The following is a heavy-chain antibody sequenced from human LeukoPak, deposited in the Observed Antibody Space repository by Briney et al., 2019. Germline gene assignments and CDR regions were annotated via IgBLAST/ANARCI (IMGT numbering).Heavy chain of an antibody. CDR2: ISYDGSNK. D-gene: IGHD4-17*01. V-gene: IGHV3-30-3*01. Sequence: GGSLRLSCAASGFTFSSYAMHWVRRAPGKGLEWVAVISYDGSNKYYADSVKGRFTISRGNSKNTLYLQMNSLRAEDTAVYYCARGTVTSDAFDIWGQGTMVTVSS. J-gene: IGHJ3*02. CDR1: GFTFSSYA. CDR3: ARGTVTSDAFDI.